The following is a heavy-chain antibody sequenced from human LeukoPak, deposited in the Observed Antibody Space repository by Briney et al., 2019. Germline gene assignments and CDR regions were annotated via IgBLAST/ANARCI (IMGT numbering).Heavy chain of an antibody. CDR1: GGSISSGGYS. D-gene: IGHD5-24*01. CDR2: IYHNGST. Sequence: SETLSLTCAVSGGSISSGGYSWSWIRQPPGKGLEWIGYIYHNGSTYYNPSLKSRVTISVDRYKNQFSLKLSSVTAADTAVYYCARSSRDGYNFWFDPWGQGTLVTVSS. J-gene: IGHJ5*02. CDR3: ARSSRDGYNFWFDP. V-gene: IGHV4-30-2*01.